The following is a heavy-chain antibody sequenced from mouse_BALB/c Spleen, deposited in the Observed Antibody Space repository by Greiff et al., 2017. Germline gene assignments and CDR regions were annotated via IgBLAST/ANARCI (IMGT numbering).Heavy chain of an antibody. CDR3: ARGAYYGYDSDY. Sequence: EVQVVESGPELVKPGASVKMSCKASGYTFTSYVMHWVKQKPGQGLEWIGYINPYNDGTKYNEKFKGKATLTSDKSSSTAYMELSSLTSEDSAVYYCARGAYYGYDSDYWGQGTTLTVSS. D-gene: IGHD2-9*01. CDR2: INPYNDGT. V-gene: IGHV1-14*01. J-gene: IGHJ2*01. CDR1: GYTFTSYV.